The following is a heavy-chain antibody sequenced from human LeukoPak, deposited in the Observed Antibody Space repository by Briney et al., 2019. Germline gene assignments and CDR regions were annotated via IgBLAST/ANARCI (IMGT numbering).Heavy chain of an antibody. CDR2: ISSDGNIK. V-gene: IGHV3-30-3*01. D-gene: IGHD5-12*01. CDR3: ASIVVTTIKGGFDY. J-gene: IGHJ4*02. Sequence: PGRSLRLSCAASGFTFNSYAMHWVRQAPGKGLEWVAVISSDGNIKYYADSVKGRFTISRDNSKNTLSLEMNSLRTEDTAVYYCASIVVTTIKGGFDYWGQGTLVTVSS. CDR1: GFTFNSYA.